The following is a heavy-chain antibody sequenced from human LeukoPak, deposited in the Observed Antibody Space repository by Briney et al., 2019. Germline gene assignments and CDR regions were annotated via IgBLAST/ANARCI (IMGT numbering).Heavy chain of an antibody. CDR1: GGSISSSSYY. J-gene: IGHJ4*02. V-gene: IGHV4-39*01. Sequence: SETLSLTCTVSGGSISSSSYYWGWIRQPPGKGQEWIGSIYYSGSTYYNPSLKSRVPISVDTSKNQFSLKLSSVTAADTAVYYCARGSRGDLRRWYYFDYWGQGTLVTVSS. CDR2: IYYSGST. D-gene: IGHD4-23*01. CDR3: ARGSRGDLRRWYYFDY.